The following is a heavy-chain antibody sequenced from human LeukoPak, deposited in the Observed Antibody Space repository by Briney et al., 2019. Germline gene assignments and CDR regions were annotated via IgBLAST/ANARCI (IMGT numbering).Heavy chain of an antibody. J-gene: IGHJ5*02. CDR1: GDSITRNY. D-gene: IGHD1-1*01. V-gene: IGHV4-4*07. Sequence: PSETLSLTCTVSGDSITRNYWSWIRQPAGKGLEWIGRIYNSGNTNYSPSLESRVTISVDTSKNQFSLKLSSVTAADTAVYYCAKLGTGTWFDPWGQGTLVTVSS. CDR2: IYNSGNT. CDR3: AKLGTGTWFDP.